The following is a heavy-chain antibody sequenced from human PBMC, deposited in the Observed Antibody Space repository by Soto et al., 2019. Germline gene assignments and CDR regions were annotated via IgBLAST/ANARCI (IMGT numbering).Heavy chain of an antibody. V-gene: IGHV4-39*01. CDR3: ARHGGIRGITIFGVVTGMDV. CDR1: GGSISSSSYY. D-gene: IGHD3-3*01. J-gene: IGHJ6*02. Sequence: PSETLSLTCTVSGGSISSSSYYWGWIRQPPGKGLEWIGSIYYSGSTYYNPSLKSRVTISVDTSKNQFSLKLSSVTAADTAVYYCARHGGIRGITIFGVVTGMDVWGQGTTVTVSS. CDR2: IYYSGST.